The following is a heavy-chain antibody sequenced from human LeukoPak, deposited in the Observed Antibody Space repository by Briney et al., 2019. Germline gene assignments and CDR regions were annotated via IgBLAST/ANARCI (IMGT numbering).Heavy chain of an antibody. D-gene: IGHD1-1*01. CDR2: IYSGGPT. Sequence: SETLSLTCTVSNGSISTYYWSWIRPPPGKGLEWIGYIYSGGPTNSNPSLKSRVTISVDTSKNQFSLKLSSVTAADTAVYYCAGSVPAPKEFARWGQGTLVTVSS. J-gene: IGHJ4*02. CDR1: NGSISTYY. CDR3: AGSVPAPKEFAR. V-gene: IGHV4-4*09.